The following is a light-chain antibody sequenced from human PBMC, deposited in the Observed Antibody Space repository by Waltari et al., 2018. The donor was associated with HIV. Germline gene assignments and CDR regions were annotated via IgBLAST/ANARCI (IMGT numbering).Light chain of an antibody. J-gene: IGLJ3*02. V-gene: IGLV8-61*01. CDR3: VLFMGNGIWV. CDR2: STN. Sequence: QTVVTQEPSFSVSPGGTVTLTCGLSSGSVSTSYYPSWYQQTPGQAPRTLIYSTNTLSSRVPDRFSGSILGNKAALPITGAQADDESDYYCVLFMGNGIWVFGGGTKLTVL. CDR1: SGSVSTSYY.